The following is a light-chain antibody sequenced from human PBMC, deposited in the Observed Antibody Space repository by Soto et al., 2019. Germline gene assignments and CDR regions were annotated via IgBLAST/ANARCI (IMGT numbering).Light chain of an antibody. CDR1: TSNIGNNY. Sequence: QSVLTQSPSVSAAPGQKVTISCSGTTSNIGNNYVSWYQQLPGTAPKLLIYDTNERPSGIPDRFSGSKSGTSATLGITGLQTGDEADYYCATWDASLNAGVFGGGTKVTVL. J-gene: IGLJ2*01. V-gene: IGLV1-51*01. CDR3: ATWDASLNAGV. CDR2: DTN.